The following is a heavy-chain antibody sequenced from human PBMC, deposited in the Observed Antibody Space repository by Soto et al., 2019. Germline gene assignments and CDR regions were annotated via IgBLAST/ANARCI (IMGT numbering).Heavy chain of an antibody. J-gene: IGHJ4*02. CDR1: GGSISSSSYY. V-gene: IGHV4-39*01. Sequence: QLQLQESGPGLVKPSETLSLTCTVSGGSISSSSYYWGWIRQPPGKGLEWIGSSYYSGSTYYNPSLKRRVTISEDTSKNQFSLKLSSVTAADTAVYYCARHRGNYYGSGSYPDYWGQGTLVTVSS. CDR3: ARHRGNYYGSGSYPDY. CDR2: SYYSGST. D-gene: IGHD3-10*01.